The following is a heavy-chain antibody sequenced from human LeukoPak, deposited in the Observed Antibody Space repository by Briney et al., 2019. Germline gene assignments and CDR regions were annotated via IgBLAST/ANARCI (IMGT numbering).Heavy chain of an antibody. CDR2: ISYDGSNK. CDR3: ARFGLVVPAAIPDDYGDYVADY. D-gene: IGHD2-2*02. J-gene: IGHJ4*02. V-gene: IGHV3-30-3*01. Sequence: GGSLRLSCAASGFTFSSYAMHWVRQAPGKGLEWVAVISYDGSNKYYADSVKGRFTISRDNSKNTLYLQMNSLRAEDTAVYYCARFGLVVPAAIPDDYGDYVADYWGQGTLVTVSS. CDR1: GFTFSSYA.